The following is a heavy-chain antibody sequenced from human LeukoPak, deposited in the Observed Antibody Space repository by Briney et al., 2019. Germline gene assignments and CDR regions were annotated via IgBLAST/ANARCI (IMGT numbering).Heavy chain of an antibody. D-gene: IGHD1-1*01. CDR2: INHRGDT. J-gene: IGHJ4*03. CDR1: GGPFSSYC. V-gene: IGHV4-34*01. CDR3: ARGPTISETGYFDY. Sequence: PSETLSLTCAVYGGPFSSYCWSWIRQSPGKGLEWIAEINHRGDTNYNPSVKSRVTISVDTSKNQFSLKVTSLTAADTAVYYCARGPTISETGYFDYWGQGTLVTVSS.